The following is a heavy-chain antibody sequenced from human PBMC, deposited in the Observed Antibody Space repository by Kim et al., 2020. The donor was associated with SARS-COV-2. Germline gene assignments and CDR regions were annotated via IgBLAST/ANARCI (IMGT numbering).Heavy chain of an antibody. V-gene: IGHV1-2*04. D-gene: IGHD2-2*01. J-gene: IGHJ6*02. CDR2: INPNSGGT. CDR3: ARASPEVRAYYYYYYGMDV. CDR1: GYTFTGYY. Sequence: ASVKVSCKASGYTFTGYYMHWVRQAPGQGLEWMGWINPNSGGTNYAQKFQGWVTMTRDTSISTAYMELSRLRSDDTAVYYCARASPEVRAYYYYYYGMDVWGQGTTVTVSS.